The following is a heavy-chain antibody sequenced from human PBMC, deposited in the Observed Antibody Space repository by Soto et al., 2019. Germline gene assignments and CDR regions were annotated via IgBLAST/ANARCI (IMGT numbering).Heavy chain of an antibody. CDR3: ARYDSSGYYYRGPI. CDR2: IYYSGNT. V-gene: IGHV4-30-4*01. CDR1: GGSISSGNYF. Sequence: SETLSLTCTVSGGSISSGNYFWSWIRQPPGKGLEWIGYIYYSGNTYYNPSLKSRVTISVDTSKNQFSLKLSSVTAADTAVYYCARYDSSGYYYRGPIWGQGTMVTVSS. J-gene: IGHJ3*02. D-gene: IGHD3-22*01.